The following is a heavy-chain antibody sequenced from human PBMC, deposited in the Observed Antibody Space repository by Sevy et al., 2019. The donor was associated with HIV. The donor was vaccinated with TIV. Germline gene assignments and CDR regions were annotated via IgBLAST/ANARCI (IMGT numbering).Heavy chain of an antibody. J-gene: IGHJ4*02. CDR2: INGRGGST. Sequence: GGSLRLSCVVSGYSFSSYAISWARQAPGKGLEWVSTINGRGGSTYYADSVKGRFTISRDNTKNTLFLQMINLRVDDTAIYYCARPSPRIAAAASAFYDNWGQGTLVTVSS. CDR3: ARPSPRIAAAASAFYDN. CDR1: GYSFSSYA. D-gene: IGHD6-13*01. V-gene: IGHV3-23*01.